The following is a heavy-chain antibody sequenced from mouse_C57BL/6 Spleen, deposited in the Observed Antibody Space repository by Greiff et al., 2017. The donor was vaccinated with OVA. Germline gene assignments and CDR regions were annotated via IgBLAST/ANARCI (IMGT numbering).Heavy chain of an antibody. J-gene: IGHJ3*01. CDR1: GYTFTSYW. CDR2: INPSNGGT. V-gene: IGHV1-53*01. D-gene: IGHD1-1*01. CDR3: ARQELPYYYGSSYGFAY. Sequence: VQLQQPGTELVKPGASVKLSCKASGYTFTSYWMHWVKQRPGQGLEWIGNINPSNGGTNYNEKFKSKATLTVDKSSSTAYMQLSSLTSEDSAVYYCARQELPYYYGSSYGFAYWGQGTLVTVSA.